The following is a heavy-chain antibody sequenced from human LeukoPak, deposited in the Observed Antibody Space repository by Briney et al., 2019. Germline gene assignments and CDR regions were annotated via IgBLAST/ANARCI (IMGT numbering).Heavy chain of an antibody. CDR1: GFTFSDYA. D-gene: IGHD3-16*02. J-gene: IGHJ4*02. CDR2: ISDSGGST. V-gene: IGHV3-23*01. CDR3: ARHDSFIPY. Sequence: PGGYLRLSWVASGFTFSDYAMSWVRQAPGKGLEWVSGISDSGGSTYYADSLKGRCTISRDNSKNTVSLQMNNLRAEDTAVYFCARHDSFIPYWGQGTLVTVTS.